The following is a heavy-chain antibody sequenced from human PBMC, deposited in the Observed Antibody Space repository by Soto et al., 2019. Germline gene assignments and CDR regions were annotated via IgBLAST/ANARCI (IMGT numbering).Heavy chain of an antibody. CDR3: ARGPLPAIDY. CDR2: ISYDGSNK. CDR1: GFTFSSYA. D-gene: IGHD6-25*01. J-gene: IGHJ4*02. V-gene: IGHV3-30-3*01. Sequence: ESGGGVVQPGRSLRLSCAASGFTFSSYAMHWVRQAPGKGLEWVAVISYDGSNKYYADSVKGRFTISRDNSKNTLYLQMNSLRAEDTAVYYCARGPLPAIDYWGQGTLVTVSS.